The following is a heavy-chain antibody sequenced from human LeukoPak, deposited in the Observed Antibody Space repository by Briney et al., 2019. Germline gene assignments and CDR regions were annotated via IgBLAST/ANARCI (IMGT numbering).Heavy chain of an antibody. CDR1: GGSISSGSYY. V-gene: IGHV4-39*07. Sequence: PSETLSLTCTVSGGSISSGSYYWGWIRQPPGKGLEWIGSFHSSGSTYYNPSLKSRVTISVDTSKNQFSLKLSSVTAADTAVYYCARGDYGDYRHWFDPWGQGTLVTVSS. CDR3: ARGDYGDYRHWFDP. D-gene: IGHD4-17*01. J-gene: IGHJ5*02. CDR2: FHSSGST.